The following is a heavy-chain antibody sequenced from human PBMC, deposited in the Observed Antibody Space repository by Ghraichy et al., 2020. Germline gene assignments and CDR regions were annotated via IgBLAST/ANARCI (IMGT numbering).Heavy chain of an antibody. Sequence: SVKVSCKASGYTFSSYAISWVRQAPGQGLEWMGGIIPIFGTANYAQKFQGRVTITTDKSTSTAYMELSSLRSEDTAVYYCARGELTFGADDYGMDVWGQGTTVTVS. V-gene: IGHV1-69*05. CDR1: GYTFSSYA. J-gene: IGHJ6*02. CDR2: IIPIFGTA. CDR3: ARGELTFGADDYGMDV. D-gene: IGHD1-7*01.